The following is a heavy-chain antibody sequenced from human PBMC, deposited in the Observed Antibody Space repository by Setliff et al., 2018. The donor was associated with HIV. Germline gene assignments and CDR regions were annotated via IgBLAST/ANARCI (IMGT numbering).Heavy chain of an antibody. D-gene: IGHD2-2*01. J-gene: IGHJ4*02. CDR1: GASVTSGGYF. CDR2: IYTAGTT. CDR3: ARDGRIDTAMN. V-gene: IGHV4-61*02. Sequence: PSETLCLTCTVSGASVTSGGYFWSWIRQPAGKGLEWIGRIYTAGTTNYNPSVKSRVTIALDTSKNQFSLNLTSVTAADTAVYYCARDGRIDTAMNWGQGTLVTVSS.